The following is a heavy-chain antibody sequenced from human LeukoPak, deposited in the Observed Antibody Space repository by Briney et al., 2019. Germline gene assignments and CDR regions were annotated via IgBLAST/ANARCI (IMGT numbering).Heavy chain of an antibody. CDR1: GGSFSGYY. Sequence: KPSETLSLTCAVYGGSFSGYYWSWIRQPPGKGLEWIGEINHSGSTNYNPSLKSRVTISVDTSKNQFSLKLSSVTAADTAVYYCARFSPLSEEYYDSPYGMDVWGQGTTVTVSS. J-gene: IGHJ6*02. CDR3: ARFSPLSEEYYDSPYGMDV. CDR2: INHSGST. V-gene: IGHV4-34*01. D-gene: IGHD3-3*01.